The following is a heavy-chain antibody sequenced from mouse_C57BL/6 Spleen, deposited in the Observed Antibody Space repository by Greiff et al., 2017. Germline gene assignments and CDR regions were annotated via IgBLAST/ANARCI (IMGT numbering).Heavy chain of an antibody. CDR1: GYTFTSYW. CDR3: AIEVVAAQATGYAMDY. CDR2: IHPSDSDT. Sequence: QVQLQQPGAELVKPGASVKVSCKASGYTFTSYWMHWVKQRPGQGLEWIGRIHPSDSDTNYNQKFKGKATLTVDKSSSTAYMQLSSLTSEDSAVXYCAIEVVAAQATGYAMDYWGQGTSVTVSS. V-gene: IGHV1-74*01. D-gene: IGHD3-2*02. J-gene: IGHJ4*01.